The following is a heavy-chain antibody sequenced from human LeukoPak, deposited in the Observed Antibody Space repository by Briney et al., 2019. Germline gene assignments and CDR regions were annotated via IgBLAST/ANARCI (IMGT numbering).Heavy chain of an antibody. J-gene: IGHJ4*02. CDR3: ARGRRSGLYED. CDR1: GDSISNYY. V-gene: IGHV4-59*01. CDR2: IYYGGST. Sequence: PSETLSLTCTVSGDSISNYYWSWIRQPPEKGLEWIGYIYYGGSTNYNPSLKSRVTISVDTSKNQSSLKLSPVTAADTAVYYCARGRRSGLYEDWGQGTLVTVSS. D-gene: IGHD6-25*01.